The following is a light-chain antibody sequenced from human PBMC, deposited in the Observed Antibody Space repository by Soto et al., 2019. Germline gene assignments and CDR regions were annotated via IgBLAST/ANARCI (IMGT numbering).Light chain of an antibody. V-gene: IGLV2-11*01. Sequence: QSVLTQPRSVSGSPGQSVTISCSGTSSDIGGYNFVSRYQQHPGKAPKLMIYDVTKRPSGVPDRFSGSRSGNTASLTISGLPAEDEADYYCCSYAGSYTLILGGGTKLTV. CDR1: SSDIGGYNF. CDR2: DVT. J-gene: IGLJ2*01. CDR3: CSYAGSYTLI.